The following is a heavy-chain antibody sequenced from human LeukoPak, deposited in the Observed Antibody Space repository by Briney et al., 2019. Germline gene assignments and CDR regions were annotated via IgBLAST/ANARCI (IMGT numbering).Heavy chain of an antibody. V-gene: IGHV3-48*03. CDR1: GFTFSSYE. CDR2: LSSSGSTI. Sequence: PGGSLRLSCAASGFTFSSYEMNWVRQAPGKGLEWVSYLSSSGSTIYYADSVKGRFTISRDNDKNSLYLQMNSLRVEDTAVYYCARDSSGWSYYFDYWGQGTLVTVSS. J-gene: IGHJ4*02. D-gene: IGHD6-19*01. CDR3: ARDSSGWSYYFDY.